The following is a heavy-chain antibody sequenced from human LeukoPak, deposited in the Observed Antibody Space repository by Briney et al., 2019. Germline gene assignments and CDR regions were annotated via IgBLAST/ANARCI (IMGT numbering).Heavy chain of an antibody. CDR1: GFTFSSYA. Sequence: AGSLRLSCAASGFTFSSYAMTWVRQAPGKGLEWVSAVSGSGSSTYYADSVKGRFTISRDNSKNTLYLQMNSLRAEDTAVYYCAKGGGYDFWSGGFDYWGQGTLGTVSS. V-gene: IGHV3-23*01. CDR2: VSGSGSST. D-gene: IGHD3-3*01. CDR3: AKGGGYDFWSGGFDY. J-gene: IGHJ4*02.